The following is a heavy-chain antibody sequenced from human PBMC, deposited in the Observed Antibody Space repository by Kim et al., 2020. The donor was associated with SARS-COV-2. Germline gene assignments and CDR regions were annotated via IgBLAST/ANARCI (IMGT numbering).Heavy chain of an antibody. CDR3: ARENQQLVLAY. Sequence: SETLSLTCAVYGGSFSGYYWSWIRQPPGKGLEWIGEINHSGSTNYNPSLKSRVTISVDTSKNQFSLKLSSVTAADTAVYYCARENQQLVLAYWGQGTLVTVSS. V-gene: IGHV4-34*01. D-gene: IGHD6-13*01. CDR2: INHSGST. CDR1: GGSFSGYY. J-gene: IGHJ4*02.